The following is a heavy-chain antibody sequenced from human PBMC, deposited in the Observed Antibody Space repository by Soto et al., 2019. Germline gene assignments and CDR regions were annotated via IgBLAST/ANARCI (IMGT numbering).Heavy chain of an antibody. D-gene: IGHD2-2*01. V-gene: IGHV3-33*01. J-gene: IGHJ4*02. CDR1: GFTFSSYG. CDR3: ARGSVVPAAPYYFDY. CDR2: IWYDGSNK. Sequence: QVQLVESGGGVVQPGRSLRLSCAASGFTFSSYGMHWVRQAPGKGLEWVAVIWYDGSNKYYADSVKGRFTISRDNSKNTLDLQMNSLRAEDTAVYYCARGSVVPAAPYYFDYWGQGTLVTVSS.